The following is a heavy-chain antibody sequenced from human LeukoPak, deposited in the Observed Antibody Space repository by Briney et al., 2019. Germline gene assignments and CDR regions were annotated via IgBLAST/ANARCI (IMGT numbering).Heavy chain of an antibody. V-gene: IGHV4-38-2*02. CDR2: IYHSGST. J-gene: IGHJ6*03. D-gene: IGHD3-10*01. Sequence: PSETLSLTCTVSGYSISSGYYWGWIRQPPGKGLEWIGSIYHSGSTYYNPSLKSRVTMSVDTSKNQFSLKLSSVTAADTAVYYCARHYYGSGTTPGYYYYYMDVWGKGTTVTISS. CDR1: GYSISSGYY. CDR3: ARHYYGSGTTPGYYYYYMDV.